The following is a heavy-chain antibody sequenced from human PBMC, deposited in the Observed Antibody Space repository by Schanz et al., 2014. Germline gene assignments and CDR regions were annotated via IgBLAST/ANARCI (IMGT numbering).Heavy chain of an antibody. J-gene: IGHJ2*01. Sequence: QVQLQESGPGLLKPSETLSLTCTVSGGSIRSYFWSWIRQPPGKGLEWIGYIYYSGSSDYNPSLKSRVTRSLGTAKTQFSRTLTSRTAADTAVYYCARDTTWRLDLWGRGTLVTVSS. CDR2: IYYSGSS. CDR3: ARDTTWRLDL. D-gene: IGHD1-1*01. CDR1: GGSIRSYF. V-gene: IGHV4-59*12.